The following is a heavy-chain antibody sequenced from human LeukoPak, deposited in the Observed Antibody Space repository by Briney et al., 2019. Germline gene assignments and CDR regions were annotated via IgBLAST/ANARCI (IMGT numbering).Heavy chain of an antibody. CDR1: GFTFSSYA. Sequence: PGRSLRLSCAASGFTFSSYAMHWVRQAPGKGLEWVAVISYDGSNKYYADSVKGRFTISRGNSKNTLYLQMNSLRAEDTAVYYCARDKDEALDYWGQGTLVTVSS. CDR2: ISYDGSNK. CDR3: ARDKDEALDY. V-gene: IGHV3-30-3*01. J-gene: IGHJ4*02.